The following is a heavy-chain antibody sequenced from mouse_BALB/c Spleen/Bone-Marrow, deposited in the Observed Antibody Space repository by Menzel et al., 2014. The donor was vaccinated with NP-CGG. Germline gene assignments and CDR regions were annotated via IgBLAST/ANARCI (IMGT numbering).Heavy chain of an antibody. CDR3: ARDNYYGSSTGFAY. V-gene: IGHV1S135*01. Sequence: VQLQQSGPELVKPGASVKVSCKASGYAFTSYNMYRVKQSHGKSLEWIGYIDPYNGGTSYNQKFKGKATLTVDKSSSTAYMHLNSLTSEDPAVYYCARDNYYGSSTGFAYWGQGTLVTVSA. J-gene: IGHJ3*01. D-gene: IGHD1-1*01. CDR1: GYAFTSYN. CDR2: IDPYNGGT.